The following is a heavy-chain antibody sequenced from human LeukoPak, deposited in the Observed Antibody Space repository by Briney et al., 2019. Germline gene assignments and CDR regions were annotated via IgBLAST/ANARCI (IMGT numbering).Heavy chain of an antibody. D-gene: IGHD3-9*01. CDR2: INPNSGAT. CDR3: ARDPATIRYFDSLDP. V-gene: IGHV1-2*02. J-gene: IGHJ5*02. Sequence: ASVKVSCKASGYTFTAYYMHWVRQAPGQGLEWMGWINPNSGATNYAQKFQGRVTMTRDTSITISYMELSSLRSDDTGVYYCARDPATIRYFDSLDPWGQGTLVTVSS. CDR1: GYTFTAYY.